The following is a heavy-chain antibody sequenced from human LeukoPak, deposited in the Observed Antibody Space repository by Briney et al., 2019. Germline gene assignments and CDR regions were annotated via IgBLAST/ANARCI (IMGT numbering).Heavy chain of an antibody. CDR3: ARISETAIIGAAEDL. CDR1: GYTFTSYD. CDR2: MNPNSGNT. J-gene: IGHJ4*02. V-gene: IGHV1-8*01. D-gene: IGHD6-13*01. Sequence: GASVKVSCKASGYTFTSYDINWVRQDTGQGLEWMGWMNPNSGNTGYAQKFQGRVTMPRNTSIRTAYMELSSLRSEDTAVYYCARISETAIIGAAEDLWGQGALVTVSS.